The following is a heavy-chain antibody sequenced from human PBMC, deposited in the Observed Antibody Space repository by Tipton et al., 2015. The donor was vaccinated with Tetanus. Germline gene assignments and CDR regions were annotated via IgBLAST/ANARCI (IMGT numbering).Heavy chain of an antibody. V-gene: IGHV4-59*02. J-gene: IGHJ4*02. CDR1: GDSVSGYY. Sequence: TLSLTCTVSGDSVSGYYWSWIQQPPGKGLEWIGYVYYTGSTNHNPSIKSRVTISMDRSKSQISLQLTSVTAADTAVYFCAGVTAQRTELYFDHWGQGTLVTVSS. CDR3: AGVTAQRTELYFDH. D-gene: IGHD6-13*01. CDR2: VYYTGST.